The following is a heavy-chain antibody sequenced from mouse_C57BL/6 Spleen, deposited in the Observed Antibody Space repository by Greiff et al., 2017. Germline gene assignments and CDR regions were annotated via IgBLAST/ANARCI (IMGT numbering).Heavy chain of an antibody. D-gene: IGHD1-1*01. CDR2: IDPENGDT. CDR3: TITTVVPSYAMDY. Sequence: VQLKESGAELVRPGASVKLSCTASGFNIKDDYMHWVKQRPEQGLEWIGWIDPENGDTEYASKFQGKATITADTSSNTAYLQLSSLTSEDTAVYYCTITTVVPSYAMDYWGQGTSVTVSS. V-gene: IGHV14-4*01. CDR1: GFNIKDDY. J-gene: IGHJ4*01.